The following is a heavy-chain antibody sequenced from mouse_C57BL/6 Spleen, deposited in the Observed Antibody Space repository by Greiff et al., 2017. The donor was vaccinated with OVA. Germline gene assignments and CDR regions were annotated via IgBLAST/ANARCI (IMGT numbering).Heavy chain of an antibody. Sequence: VQLQQSGAELVRPGSSVKLSCKASGYTFTSYWMDWVKQRPGQGLEWIGNIYPSDSETHYNQKFKDKATLTVDKSSSTAYMQLSSLTSEDSAVYYCARNGNHYAMDYWGQGTSVTVSS. V-gene: IGHV1-61*01. CDR2: IYPSDSET. CDR3: ARNGNHYAMDY. D-gene: IGHD2-1*01. J-gene: IGHJ4*01. CDR1: GYTFTSYW.